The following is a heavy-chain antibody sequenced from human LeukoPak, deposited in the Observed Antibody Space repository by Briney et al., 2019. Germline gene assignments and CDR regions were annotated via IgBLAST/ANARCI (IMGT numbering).Heavy chain of an antibody. D-gene: IGHD4-17*01. Sequence: GGSLRLSCAASGLCFSSDWMHWVRQAPGKGLVWVSRINSDGYTTTYADSVKGRFTISRDNAKNTLYLQMNSLRAEDTAVYYCENEYGDRLDCFDPWGQGTLVTVSS. J-gene: IGHJ5*02. V-gene: IGHV3-74*01. CDR2: INSDGYTT. CDR1: GLCFSSDW. CDR3: ENEYGDRLDCFDP.